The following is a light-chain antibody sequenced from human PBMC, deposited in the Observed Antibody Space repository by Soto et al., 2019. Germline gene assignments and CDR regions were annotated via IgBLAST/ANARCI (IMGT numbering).Light chain of an antibody. J-gene: IGKJ1*01. CDR3: QQYGSSFWT. CDR1: QSVSSNY. V-gene: IGKV3-20*01. Sequence: EIVLTQSPGTLSLSPGERATLSCRASQSVSSNYLAWYQQKPGQAPRLLIYGASSRATGIPDRFSGSGSGTDFTLTINRLEPEDFAVYYCQQYGSSFWTFGQGTKVEIK. CDR2: GAS.